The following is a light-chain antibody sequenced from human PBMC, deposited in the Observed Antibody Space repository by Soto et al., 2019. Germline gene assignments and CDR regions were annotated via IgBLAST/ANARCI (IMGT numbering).Light chain of an antibody. V-gene: IGLV2-14*03. CDR1: SSDVGGYDY. Sequence: QSALTQVASVSGSPGQSITISCTGTSSDVGGYDYVSWYQQHPGKAPKLMIYNVNYRPSGVSDRFSGSKSGDTASLTISGLQAEDEANDYCSSYTNTNPVVFGGGTKLTVL. J-gene: IGLJ2*01. CDR2: NVN. CDR3: SSYTNTNPVV.